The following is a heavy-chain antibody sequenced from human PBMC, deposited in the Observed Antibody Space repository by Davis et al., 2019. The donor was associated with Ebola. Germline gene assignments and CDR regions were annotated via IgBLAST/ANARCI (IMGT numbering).Heavy chain of an antibody. Sequence: MPSETLSLTCAVYGGSFSGYYWSWIRQPPGKGLEWIGEINHSGSTNYNPSLTSRVTLSVDTSKNQFSLKLSSVTAADTAVYYFARGPHYYGRDPWGQGTLVTVSS. J-gene: IGHJ5*02. D-gene: IGHD3-10*01. V-gene: IGHV4-34*01. CDR3: ARGPHYYGRDP. CDR1: GGSFSGYY. CDR2: INHSGST.